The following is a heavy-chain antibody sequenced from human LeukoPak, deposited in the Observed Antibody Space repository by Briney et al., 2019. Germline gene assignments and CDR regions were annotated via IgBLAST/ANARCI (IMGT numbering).Heavy chain of an antibody. V-gene: IGHV3-48*03. J-gene: IGHJ4*02. CDR1: GFTFRSYE. Sequence: GGSVRLFCAASGFTFRSYEMIWVRQAPGRGLEGVSYISSSGSTIYCADAVKGRFNVPRDKAKNSLYLQMSSLRAEDTAVYYCARVDGGYFDYWGQGTLVTVSS. CDR2: ISSSGSTI. CDR3: ARVDGGYFDY.